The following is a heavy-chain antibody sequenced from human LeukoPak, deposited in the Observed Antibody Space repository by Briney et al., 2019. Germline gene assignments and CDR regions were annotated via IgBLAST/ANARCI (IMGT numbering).Heavy chain of an antibody. CDR3: ARSLRPASFDP. CDR2: ISSTSNTI. V-gene: IGHV3-11*04. Sequence: GGSLRLSCAASGFIFNDYYMNWIRQAPGKGLEWLSYISSTSNTIYYADSVKGRFTISRDNANNSLYLQMNSLRAEDTAVYYCARSLRPASFDPWGQGTMVTVSS. J-gene: IGHJ5*02. CDR1: GFIFNDYY.